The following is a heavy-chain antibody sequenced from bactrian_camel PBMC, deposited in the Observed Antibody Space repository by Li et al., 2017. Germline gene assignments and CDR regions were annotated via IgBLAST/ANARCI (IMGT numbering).Heavy chain of an antibody. CDR3: VRAASSQMGWADFGY. Sequence: VQLVESGGGSVQAGGSLRLSCAVSGYTDSCYCMGWFRQIPDKEREGVAGIESVGSTSYADSVKGRFTISRDNAKNTVYLQMNSLKPEDTAVYYCVRAASSQMGWADFGYWGQGTQVTVS. V-gene: IGHV3S9*01. D-gene: IGHD5*01. J-gene: IGHJ6*01. CDR1: GYTDSCYC. CDR2: IESVGST.